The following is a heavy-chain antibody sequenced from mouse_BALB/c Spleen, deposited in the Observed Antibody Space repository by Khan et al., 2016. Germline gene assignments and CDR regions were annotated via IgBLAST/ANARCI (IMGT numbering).Heavy chain of an antibody. CDR1: GFNIKDTY. D-gene: IGHD2-3*01. J-gene: IGHJ2*01. V-gene: IGHV14-3*02. CDR3: TRDGYYPY. Sequence: VQLQQSGAELVKPGASVKLSCTASGFNIKDTYMHWVKQRPEQGLEWIGRIDPANVNTKYDPKFQGKATITADSSSNTAYLQLSSLTSEDTAFYYCTRDGYYPYFGQGTTLTVSS. CDR2: IDPANVNT.